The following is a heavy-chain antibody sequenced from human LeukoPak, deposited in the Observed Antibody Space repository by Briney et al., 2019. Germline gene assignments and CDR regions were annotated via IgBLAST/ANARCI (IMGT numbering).Heavy chain of an antibody. CDR2: INPSGGST. V-gene: IGHV1-46*01. CDR3: ARTDSKNWFDP. CDR1: GYTFTSYY. J-gene: IGHJ5*02. Sequence: ASVKVSCKASGYTFTSYYMHWVRRAPGQGLEWMGIINPSGGSTSYAQKFQGRVTMTRDTSTSAVYMELSSLRSEDTAVYYCARTDSKNWFDPWGQGTLVTVSS. D-gene: IGHD6-13*01.